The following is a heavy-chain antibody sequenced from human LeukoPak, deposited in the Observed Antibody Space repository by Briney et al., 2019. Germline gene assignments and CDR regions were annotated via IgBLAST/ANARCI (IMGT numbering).Heavy chain of an antibody. J-gene: IGHJ4*02. V-gene: IGHV1-8*03. CDR1: GYTFTSYD. CDR2: MNPNSGNT. CDR3: ARVSTQYYYGSGAHDY. D-gene: IGHD3-10*01. Sequence: ASVKVSCKASGYTFTSYDINWVRQATGQGLEWMGWMNPNSGNTGYARKFQGRVTITRNTSISTAYMELSSLRSEDTAVYYCARVSTQYYYGSGAHDYWGQGTLVTVSS.